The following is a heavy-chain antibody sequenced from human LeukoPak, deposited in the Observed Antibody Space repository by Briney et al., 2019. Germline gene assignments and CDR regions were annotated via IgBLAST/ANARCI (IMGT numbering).Heavy chain of an antibody. CDR2: INHSGST. V-gene: IGHV4-34*01. D-gene: IGHD5-12*01. CDR1: AGSFSGYY. J-gene: IGHJ5*02. Sequence: SETLSLTCAVYAGSFSGYYWSWIRQPPGKGLEWIGEINHSGSTNYNPSLKSRVTISVDTSKNQFSLKLSSVTAADTAVYYCARGRYSGYDATNNWFDPWGQGTLVTVSS. CDR3: ARGRYSGYDATNNWFDP.